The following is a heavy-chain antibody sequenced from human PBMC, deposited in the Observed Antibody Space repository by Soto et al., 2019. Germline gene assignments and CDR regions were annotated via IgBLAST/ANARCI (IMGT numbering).Heavy chain of an antibody. J-gene: IGHJ5*02. D-gene: IGHD6-13*01. CDR2: IIPIFGTA. V-gene: IGHV1-69*06. Sequence: GASVKVSCKASGGTFSSYAISWVRQAPGQGLEWMGGIIPIFGTANYAQKFQGRVTITADKSTSTAYMELSSLRSEDTAVYYCERENIAEDGTGWFDPWGQGTLVTVSS. CDR1: GGTFSSYA. CDR3: ERENIAEDGTGWFDP.